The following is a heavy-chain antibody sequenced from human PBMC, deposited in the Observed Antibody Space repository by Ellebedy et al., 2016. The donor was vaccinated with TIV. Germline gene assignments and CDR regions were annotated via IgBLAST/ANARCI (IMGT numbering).Heavy chain of an antibody. V-gene: IGHV4-61*02. Sequence: SETLSLXXTVSGGSISSGSYYWSWVRQPAGKGLEWIGRISSGGTSYNPSPRSRVTMSVDTSKNQFSLRLTSVMAADAAVYYCARGHNWFDLWGQGTLVIVSS. CDR3: ARGHNWFDL. J-gene: IGHJ5*02. CDR1: GGSISSGSYY. CDR2: ISSGGT.